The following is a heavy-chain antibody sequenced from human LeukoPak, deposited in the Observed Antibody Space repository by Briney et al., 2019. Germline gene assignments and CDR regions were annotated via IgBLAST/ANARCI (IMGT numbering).Heavy chain of an antibody. CDR2: INHSGST. CDR3: ARRNPRPRQSWFDP. Sequence: SETLSLTCAVYGGSFSGYYWSWIRQPPGKGLEWIGEINHSGSTNYNPSLKSRVTISVDTSKNQFSLKLSSVTAADTTVYYCARRNPRPRQSWFDPWGQGTLVTVSS. J-gene: IGHJ5*02. V-gene: IGHV4-34*01. CDR1: GGSFSGYY.